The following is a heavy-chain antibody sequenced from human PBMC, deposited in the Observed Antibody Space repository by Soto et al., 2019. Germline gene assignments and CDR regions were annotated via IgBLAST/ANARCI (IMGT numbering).Heavy chain of an antibody. Sequence: GEALKITCKGSGYSFSTYSSGWVRQMPGKGLEWMGNIHSGDSNARYSPSFQGQVTISVDKSISTAYLQWNSLKASDTALYCCATWRSSHWFDYWGQGTLVTVSS. CDR2: IHSGDSNA. CDR3: ATWRSSHWFDY. D-gene: IGHD2-2*01. J-gene: IGHJ4*02. V-gene: IGHV5-51*01. CDR1: GYSFSTYS.